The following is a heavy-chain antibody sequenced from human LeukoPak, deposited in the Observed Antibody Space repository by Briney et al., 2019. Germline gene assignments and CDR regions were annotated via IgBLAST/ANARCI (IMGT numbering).Heavy chain of an antibody. CDR1: GGSISSYY. D-gene: IGHD6-13*01. CDR3: ARLDHRFCGSSCPGDY. CDR2: IYYSGST. J-gene: IGHJ4*02. V-gene: IGHV4-59*12. Sequence: KPSETLSLTCTVSGGSISSYYWSWIRQPPGKGLEWIGYIYYSGSTNYNPSLKSRVTISVDTSKNQFSLKLSSVTAADTAVYYCARLDHRFCGSSCPGDYWGQGTLVTVSS.